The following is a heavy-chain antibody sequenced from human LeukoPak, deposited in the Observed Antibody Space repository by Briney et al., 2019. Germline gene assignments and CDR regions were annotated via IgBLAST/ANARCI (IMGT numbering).Heavy chain of an antibody. D-gene: IGHD2-21*01. V-gene: IGHV3-21*01. CDR2: ISSSSSYI. CDR1: GFTFSSYS. J-gene: IGHJ3*02. CDR3: ARVADRTHAFDI. Sequence: GGSQRLSCAASGFTFSSYSMKWVRQAPGKGLEWVSSISSSSSYIYYADSVTGRFTISRDNAKNSLYLQMNSLRAEDTAVYYCARVADRTHAFDIWGQGTMVTVSS.